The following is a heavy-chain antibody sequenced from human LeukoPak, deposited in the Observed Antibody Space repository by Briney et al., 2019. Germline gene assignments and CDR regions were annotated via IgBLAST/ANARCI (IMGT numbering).Heavy chain of an antibody. CDR1: GFTFSSYA. D-gene: IGHD3-22*01. Sequence: DPGGSLRLSCAASGFTFSSYAMSWVRQAPGKGLEWVSGINTSGGSTAYADSVKGRLTISRDNPRNTLYMQMNSLRAEDTALYYCAIMHPYYDGNGYWVQWGQGTLVTVSS. CDR3: AIMHPYYDGNGYWVQ. CDR2: INTSGGST. J-gene: IGHJ4*02. V-gene: IGHV3-23*01.